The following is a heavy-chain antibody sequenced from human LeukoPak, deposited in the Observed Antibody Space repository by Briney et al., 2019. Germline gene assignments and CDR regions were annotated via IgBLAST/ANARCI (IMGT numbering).Heavy chain of an antibody. J-gene: IGHJ5*02. CDR1: GGSISSYY. Sequence: SETLSLTCTVSGGSISSYYWSWTRQPAGKGLEWIGRIYTSGSTNYNPSLKSRVTMSVDTSKNQFSLKLSSVTAADTAVYYCARSRGWGSSSGINWFDPWGQGTLVTVSS. V-gene: IGHV4-4*07. CDR2: IYTSGST. D-gene: IGHD6-6*01. CDR3: ARSRGWGSSSGINWFDP.